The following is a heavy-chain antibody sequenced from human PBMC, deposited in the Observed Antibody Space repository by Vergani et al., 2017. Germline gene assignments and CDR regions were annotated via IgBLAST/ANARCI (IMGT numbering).Heavy chain of an antibody. CDR2: IYYSGLT. J-gene: IGHJ3*02. CDR1: ADSISSGSYY. Sequence: QLQLQQSGPGLVKPSETLFLTCTVSADSISSGSYYWGWIRQPPGKSLEWIGSIYYSGLTYYNPSLKSRVAISVDTSKNQFSLKLSSVTAADTAVYYCARFSSTSCYAFDIWGQGTMVTVSS. D-gene: IGHD2-2*01. CDR3: ARFSSTSCYAFDI. V-gene: IGHV4-39*07.